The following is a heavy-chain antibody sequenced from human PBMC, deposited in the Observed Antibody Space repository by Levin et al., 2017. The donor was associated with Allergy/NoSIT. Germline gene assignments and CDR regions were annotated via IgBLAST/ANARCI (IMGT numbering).Heavy chain of an antibody. V-gene: IGHV4-59*08. D-gene: IGHD5-12*01. J-gene: IGHJ4*02. Sequence: SPTLSLPCTVSGDSITGYHWSWIRQPPGKGLEWIGYFYYSGTTSHNPSLKSRVAMSVDLSKNQFSLRLNSVTAADTAVYYCARSESGNDAGDFWGQGTLVTVSS. CDR1: GDSITGYH. CDR2: FYYSGTT. CDR3: ARSESGNDAGDF.